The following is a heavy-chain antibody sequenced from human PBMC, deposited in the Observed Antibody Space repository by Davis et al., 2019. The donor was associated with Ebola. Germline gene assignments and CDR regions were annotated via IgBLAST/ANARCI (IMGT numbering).Heavy chain of an antibody. J-gene: IGHJ5*02. Sequence: GESLKISCAASGFTFSSFGMHWVRQAPGKGLEWVAIISNDGSNEFYADSVKDRFTISRDNSKNTLYLQMNSLRAEDTAVYYCAKDRLGSATTVTTHWFDPWGQGTLVTVSS. CDR2: ISNDGSNE. CDR3: AKDRLGSATTVTTHWFDP. V-gene: IGHV3-30*18. CDR1: GFTFSSFG. D-gene: IGHD4-17*01.